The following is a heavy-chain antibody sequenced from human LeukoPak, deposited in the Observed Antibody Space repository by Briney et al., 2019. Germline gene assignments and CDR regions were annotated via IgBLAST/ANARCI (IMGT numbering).Heavy chain of an antibody. J-gene: IGHJ4*02. CDR1: GYTFTSYG. D-gene: IGHD3-10*01. CDR3: ARGYYYGSGSYSPRDYFDY. Sequence: ASVKVSCKASGYTFTSYGISWVRQAPGQGLEWMGWISAYNGNTNYAQKLQGRVTMTRNTSISTAYMELSSLRSEDTAVYYCARGYYYGSGSYSPRDYFDYWGQGTLVTVSS. CDR2: ISAYNGNT. V-gene: IGHV1-18*01.